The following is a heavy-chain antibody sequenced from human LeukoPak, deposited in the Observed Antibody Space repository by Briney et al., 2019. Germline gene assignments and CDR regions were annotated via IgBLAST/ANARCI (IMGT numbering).Heavy chain of an antibody. J-gene: IGHJ4*02. V-gene: IGHV3-21*01. D-gene: IGHD3-16*02. Sequence: PGGSLRLSCAASGFTFSSYSMNWVRQAPGKGLEWVSSISSSSSYIYYADSVKGRFTISRDNAKNSLYLQMNSLRAEDTAVYYCARDLGDYVWGSYRPYYFDYWGQGTLVTVSS. CDR3: ARDLGDYVWGSYRPYYFDY. CDR2: ISSSSSYI. CDR1: GFTFSSYS.